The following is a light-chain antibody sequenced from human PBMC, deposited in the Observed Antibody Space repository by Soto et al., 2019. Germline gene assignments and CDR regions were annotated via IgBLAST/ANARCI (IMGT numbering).Light chain of an antibody. CDR3: QSFENGMLAYV. Sequence: QSVLTQPPSVSGAARQSVTISCTGASSNVAPADAVHWYQHIPGTAPKLLIGADNSRPSGVPGRFSASKSGTSASLAITGLQAEDGADYYCQSFENGMLAYVFGTGTKGTVL. CDR2: ADN. J-gene: IGLJ1*01. CDR1: SSNVAPADA. V-gene: IGLV1-40*01.